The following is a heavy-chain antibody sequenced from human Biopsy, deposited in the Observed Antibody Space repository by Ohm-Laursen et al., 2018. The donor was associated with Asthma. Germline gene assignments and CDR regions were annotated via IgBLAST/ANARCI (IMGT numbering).Heavy chain of an antibody. J-gene: IGHJ4*02. CDR2: IWYDGSNK. V-gene: IGHV3-33*06. Sequence: SLRLFCSASGFTFSSYGMHWVRQAPGKGLEWVAVIWYDGSNKYYADSVKGRFTISRDNSKNTLYLQMNSLRAEDTAVYYCAKVHRVYAMVGYFDYWGQGTLVTVSS. D-gene: IGHD2-8*01. CDR1: GFTFSSYG. CDR3: AKVHRVYAMVGYFDY.